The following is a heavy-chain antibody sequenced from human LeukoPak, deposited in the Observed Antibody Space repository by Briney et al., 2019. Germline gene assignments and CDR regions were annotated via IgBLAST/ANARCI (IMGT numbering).Heavy chain of an antibody. CDR3: AKDWLDIYYMDV. CDR2: ISYDGSNK. Sequence: GGSLRLSCAASGFNYSSYTMNWVRQAPGKGLEWVAVISYDGSNKYYADSVKGRFTISRDNSKNTLYLQMNSLRAEDTAVYYCAKDWLDIYYMDVWGKGSTVTVSS. D-gene: IGHD3-22*01. V-gene: IGHV3-30-3*02. J-gene: IGHJ6*03. CDR1: GFNYSSYT.